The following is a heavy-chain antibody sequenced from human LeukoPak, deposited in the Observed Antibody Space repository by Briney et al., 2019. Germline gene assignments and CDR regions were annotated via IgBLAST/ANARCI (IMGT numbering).Heavy chain of an antibody. D-gene: IGHD5-24*01. V-gene: IGHV4-34*01. Sequence: SETLSLTCAVYGGSFSSYYWSWIRQPPGKGLEWIGDINHSGSTNYNPSLKSRVSISLDTSKNQFSLKLSSVTAADTAVYYCARKVGWRRTVGNYYMDVWGKGTTVTVSS. CDR1: GGSFSSYY. J-gene: IGHJ6*03. CDR2: INHSGST. CDR3: ARKVGWRRTVGNYYMDV.